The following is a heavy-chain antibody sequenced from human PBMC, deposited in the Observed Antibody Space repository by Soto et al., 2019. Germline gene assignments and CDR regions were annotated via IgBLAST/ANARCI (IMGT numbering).Heavy chain of an antibody. CDR2: IYDNGGA. D-gene: IGHD1-7*01. CDR3: ARVKGGTTRRAFDS. Sequence: QVQLQESGPGLVKPSQPLSLTCTVSGDSISSGGYYWSWIRQHPGKGLEWIGYIYDNGGAYYSPSLRGRVVISLDRSENQFSLRLSSVTAADTAVYYCARVKGGTTRRAFDSWGQGTLVTVSS. V-gene: IGHV4-31*03. CDR1: GDSISSGGYY. J-gene: IGHJ4*02.